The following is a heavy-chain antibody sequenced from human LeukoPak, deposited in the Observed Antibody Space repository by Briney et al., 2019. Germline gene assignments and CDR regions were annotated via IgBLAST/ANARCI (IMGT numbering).Heavy chain of an antibody. CDR3: ARRTTHYGMDV. CDR1: GGSMSSSF. Sequence: PSETLSLTCTVSGGSMSSSFWSWIRQPAGKGLEWFGRIYSSGRTNYNPSLKSRVTLSLDTSKNQFSLKLTSVTAADTAVYYCARRTTHYGMDVWGQGTTVTVSS. J-gene: IGHJ6*02. D-gene: IGHD4-17*01. V-gene: IGHV4-4*07. CDR2: IYSSGRT.